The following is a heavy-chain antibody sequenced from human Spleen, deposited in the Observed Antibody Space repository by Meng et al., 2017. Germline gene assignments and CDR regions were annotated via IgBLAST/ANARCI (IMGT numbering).Heavy chain of an antibody. CDR3: ARASYGDYGPFDY. D-gene: IGHD4-17*01. Sequence: GQRVETGGGLIQSGGSLRPSCAAFGFTVSSNYMSWVRQTPGKGLEWVSVIYSGGSTYNADSVKGRFTISRDNSKNTLYLQMNSLRAEDTAVYYCARASYGDYGPFDYWGQGTLVTVSS. CDR1: GFTVSSNY. J-gene: IGHJ4*02. CDR2: IYSGGST. V-gene: IGHV3-53*02.